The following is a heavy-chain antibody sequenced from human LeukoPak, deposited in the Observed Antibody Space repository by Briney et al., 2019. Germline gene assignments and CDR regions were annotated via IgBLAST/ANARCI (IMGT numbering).Heavy chain of an antibody. J-gene: IGHJ4*02. Sequence: PSETLSLTCAVYGGSFSGYYWSWIRQPPGKGLEWIGEINHSGSTNYNPSLKSRVTISVDTSKNQFSLKLSSVTAADTAVYYCVPYVDYWGQGTLVIVSS. CDR2: INHSGST. CDR1: GGSFSGYY. CDR3: VPYVDY. V-gene: IGHV4-34*01.